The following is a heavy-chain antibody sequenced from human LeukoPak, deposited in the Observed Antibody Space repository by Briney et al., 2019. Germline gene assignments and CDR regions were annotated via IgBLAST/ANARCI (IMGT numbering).Heavy chain of an antibody. V-gene: IGHV3-53*01. Sequence: GGSLRLSCAASGFTVSSNYVSWVRQAPGKGLEWVSIIYSDGRTHYTDSVKGRFTISRDNSKNTMSLQMNSLRADDAAVYYCVSRSDTLTSYSFDYWGQGTLVTVSS. J-gene: IGHJ4*02. CDR3: VSRSDTLTSYSFDY. D-gene: IGHD3-9*01. CDR1: GFTVSSNY. CDR2: IYSDGRT.